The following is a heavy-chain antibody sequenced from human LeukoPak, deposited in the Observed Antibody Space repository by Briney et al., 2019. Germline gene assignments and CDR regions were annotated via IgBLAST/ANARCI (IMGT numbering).Heavy chain of an antibody. J-gene: IGHJ4*02. D-gene: IGHD5-24*01. CDR1: GYRLTGYD. Sequence: ASVKAFCKASGYRLTGYDMRWVREATGKGLEWTGWINPNSGGTNYAQKFQGRVTMTRDTSISTVYMEVSRLRSDDTAVYYCARRNRDLVRGDFDYWGQGALVTVSS. CDR3: ARRNRDLVRGDFDY. CDR2: INPNSGGT. V-gene: IGHV1-2*02.